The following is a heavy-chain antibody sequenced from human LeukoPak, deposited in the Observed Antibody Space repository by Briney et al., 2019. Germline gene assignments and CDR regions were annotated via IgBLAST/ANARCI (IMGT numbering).Heavy chain of an antibody. Sequence: ASVKVSCKASGYTFTSYDINWVRQATGQGLEWMGWMNPNSGNTGYAQKFQGRVTMTRNTSISTAYMELSSLRSEDTAVYYCARGGLAAAGADYWGQGTLVTVSS. CDR1: GYTFTSYD. J-gene: IGHJ4*02. CDR3: ARGGLAAAGADY. V-gene: IGHV1-8*01. D-gene: IGHD6-13*01. CDR2: MNPNSGNT.